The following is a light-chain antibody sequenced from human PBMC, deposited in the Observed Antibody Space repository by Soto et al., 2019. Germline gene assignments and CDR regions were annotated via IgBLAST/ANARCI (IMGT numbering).Light chain of an antibody. CDR2: EVN. V-gene: IGLV2-14*01. Sequence: QSALTQPASVSGSPGQLITISCTGTSSDVGGYNFVSWYQQHPGKAPKLMIYEVNNRPSGVSNRFSGSKSGNTASLTISGLQAEDEADYYCSSYTSNSPYVFGTGTKLTVL. CDR3: SSYTSNSPYV. CDR1: SSDVGGYNF. J-gene: IGLJ1*01.